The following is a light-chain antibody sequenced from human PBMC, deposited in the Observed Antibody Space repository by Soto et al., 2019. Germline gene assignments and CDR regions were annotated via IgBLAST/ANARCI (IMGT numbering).Light chain of an antibody. V-gene: IGLV2-14*01. CDR2: EVS. CDR1: SSDVGGYNY. Sequence: QSVLTQPASVSGSPGQSITISCTGTSSDVGGYNYVSWYQQPPGKAPKLMIYEVSNRPSGVSNRLSGSKSGNTASLTISGLQAEDEADYYCSSYTSSSTYVFGTGTKVTVL. CDR3: SSYTSSSTYV. J-gene: IGLJ1*01.